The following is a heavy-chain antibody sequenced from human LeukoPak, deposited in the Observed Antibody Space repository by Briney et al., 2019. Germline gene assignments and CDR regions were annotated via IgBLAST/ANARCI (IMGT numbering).Heavy chain of an antibody. J-gene: IGHJ3*02. CDR3: ASPNSYYDFWSGYSPGAKEDAFDI. D-gene: IGHD3-3*01. Sequence: ASVKVSCKASGGTFSSYAISWVRQAPGQGLEWMGGIIPIFGTANYAQKFQGRVTITTDESTSPAYMELSSLRSEDTAVYYCASPNSYYDFWSGYSPGAKEDAFDIWGQGTMVTVSS. CDR1: GGTFSSYA. V-gene: IGHV1-69*05. CDR2: IIPIFGTA.